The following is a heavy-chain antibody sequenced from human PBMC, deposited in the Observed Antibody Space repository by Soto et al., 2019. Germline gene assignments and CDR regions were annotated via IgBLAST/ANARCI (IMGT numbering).Heavy chain of an antibody. CDR2: ISPSGSYI. CDR3: ARIGGSGTWDRDY. Sequence: EVQLVESGGGRVKPGGSLRLSCGASGFTFSSYRMSWVRQAPGKGLEWVSSISPSGSYIYHADSLKGRLTISRDNAKNSLYLQMHSLRVEDTAVYYCARIGGSGTWDRDYWGEGNLVTVSS. J-gene: IGHJ4*02. V-gene: IGHV3-21*01. D-gene: IGHD3-10*01. CDR1: GFTFSSYR.